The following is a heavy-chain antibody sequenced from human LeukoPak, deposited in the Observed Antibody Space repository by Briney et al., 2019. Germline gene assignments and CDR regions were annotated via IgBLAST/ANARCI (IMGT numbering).Heavy chain of an antibody. CDR2: IYPGDADT. Sequence: GESLKISCKGSGYSFTSYWSSWVRQLPGKGLEWRGIIYPGDADTSYSPSFKGQVTISADKAIPTAYLQWSSLKASDTAMYYCARRSRGGYYYGMDVWGQGTTVTVSS. V-gene: IGHV5-51*01. CDR1: GYSFTSYW. J-gene: IGHJ6*02. D-gene: IGHD2-2*01. CDR3: ARRSRGGYYYGMDV.